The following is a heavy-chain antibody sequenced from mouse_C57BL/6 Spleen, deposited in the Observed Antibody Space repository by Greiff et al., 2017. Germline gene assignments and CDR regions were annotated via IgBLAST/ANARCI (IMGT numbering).Heavy chain of an antibody. Sequence: QVQLQQSGPELVKPGASVKISCKASGYAFSSSWMNWVKQRPGKGLEWIGRIYPGDGDTNYNGKFKGKATLTADKSSSTAYMQLSSLTSEDSAVYFCARRALYGSSSYWYFDVWGTGTTVTVSS. CDR3: ARRALYGSSSYWYFDV. CDR2: IYPGDGDT. J-gene: IGHJ1*03. V-gene: IGHV1-82*01. CDR1: GYAFSSSW. D-gene: IGHD1-1*01.